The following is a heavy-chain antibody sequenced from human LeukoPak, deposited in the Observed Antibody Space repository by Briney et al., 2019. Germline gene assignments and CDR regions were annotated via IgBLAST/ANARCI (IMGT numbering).Heavy chain of an antibody. CDR3: ARSGSFDNLGY. D-gene: IGHD1-26*01. J-gene: IGHJ4*02. Sequence: SETLSLTCTVSGGSISSGSYYWSWIRQPAGKGLEWIGRIYTSGSTNYNPSLKSRVTISVDTSKNQFSLKLRSVTAADTAGYCCARSGSFDNLGYLGQGTLVTVSS. V-gene: IGHV4-61*02. CDR2: IYTSGST. CDR1: GGSISSGSYY.